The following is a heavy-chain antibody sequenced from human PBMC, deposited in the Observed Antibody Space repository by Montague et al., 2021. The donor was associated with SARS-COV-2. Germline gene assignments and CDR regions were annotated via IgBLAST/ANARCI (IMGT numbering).Heavy chain of an antibody. CDR2: IYYSETT. V-gene: IGHV4-59*11. CDR3: ARYEAVADAFDI. J-gene: IGHJ3*02. CDR1: GASISSHY. Sequence: SETLSLTCSVSGASISSHYWSWIRQSPGKGLEWIGYIYYSETTIYNPSLESRITISVDTSSNVFSLKLRSVTAAVTAICYCARYEAVADAFDIWGQGTVVTVS. D-gene: IGHD6-19*01.